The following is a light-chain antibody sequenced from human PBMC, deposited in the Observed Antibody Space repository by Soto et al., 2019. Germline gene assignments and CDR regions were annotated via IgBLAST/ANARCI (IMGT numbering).Light chain of an antibody. Sequence: DIVLTQSPATLSVSPGDTVTLSCRASESLFGFLAWYQQKPGLAPRLLMYGVSTRATGIPARFSGGGSATDFTLTISRLQSEDSAFYFCQSYNDWPFASGLGTRLEI. CDR1: ESLFGF. CDR2: GVS. CDR3: QSYNDWPFA. J-gene: IGKJ2*01. V-gene: IGKV3-15*01.